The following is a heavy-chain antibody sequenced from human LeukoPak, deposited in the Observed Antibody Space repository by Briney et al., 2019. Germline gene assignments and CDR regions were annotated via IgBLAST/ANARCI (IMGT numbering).Heavy chain of an antibody. J-gene: IGHJ4*02. CDR1: GYSFTSNG. D-gene: IGHD2-2*01. V-gene: IGHV1-18*04. CDR3: ARSGHCSGTSCYAEGLDY. CDR2: ISGYNGDT. Sequence: ASVKVSCKASGYSFTSNGITWVRQARGQGLEWMGWISGYNGDTVYAQMFQDRVTMTTDTSTSTAYMELRSLRSDDTAVYYCARSGHCSGTSCYAEGLDYWGQGTLVTVSS.